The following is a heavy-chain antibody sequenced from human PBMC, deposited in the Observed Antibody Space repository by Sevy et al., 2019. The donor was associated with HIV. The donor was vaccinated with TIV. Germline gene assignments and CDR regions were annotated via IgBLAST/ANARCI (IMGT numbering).Heavy chain of an antibody. CDR3: ARGKSGYGYALNY. D-gene: IGHD5-18*01. CDR1: GFTVNSNY. CDR2: IHSDDTT. V-gene: IGHV3-66*01. Sequence: GGYLRLSCAASGFTVNSNYMTWVRQAPGKGLEGVSVIHSDDTTYHADSVKDRFTIPRDNFKNTLYLHMSSLRAEDTAVYYCARGKSGYGYALNYWGQGTLVTVSS. J-gene: IGHJ4*02.